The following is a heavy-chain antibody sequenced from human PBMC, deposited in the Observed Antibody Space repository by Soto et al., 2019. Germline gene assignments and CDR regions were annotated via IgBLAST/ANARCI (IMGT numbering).Heavy chain of an antibody. CDR1: GYTFTSYG. CDR2: ISAYNGNT. J-gene: IGHJ5*02. CDR3: ARDRYCSSTSCYVWFDP. Sequence: QVQLVQSGAEVKKPGASVKVSCKASGYTFTSYGISWVRQAPGQGLEWMGWISAYNGNTNYAQKLKGRVTMTTDTSTSTAYMELRSLRSDDTAVYYCARDRYCSSTSCYVWFDPWGQGTLVTVSS. V-gene: IGHV1-18*04. D-gene: IGHD2-2*01.